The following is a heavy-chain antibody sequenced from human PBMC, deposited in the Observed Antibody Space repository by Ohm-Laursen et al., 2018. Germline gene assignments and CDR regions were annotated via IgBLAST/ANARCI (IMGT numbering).Heavy chain of an antibody. CDR2: FYYSGST. Sequence: PPGTLSLTCSVSGGYISSSGYYWGWIRQPPGKGLEWIGTFYYSGSTYFNPSLKSRASISVDTSKNQFSLKVSSVTATDTAVYYCARHVTWMGAPKEGYYFDYWGQGTLVTVSS. D-gene: IGHD1-26*01. CDR1: GGYISSSGYY. J-gene: IGHJ4*02. V-gene: IGHV4-39*01. CDR3: ARHVTWMGAPKEGYYFDY.